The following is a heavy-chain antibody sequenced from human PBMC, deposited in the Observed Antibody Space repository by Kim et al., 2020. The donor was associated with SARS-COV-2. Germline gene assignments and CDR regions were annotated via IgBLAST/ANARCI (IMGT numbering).Heavy chain of an antibody. CDR1: GFTFSSYA. Sequence: GGSLRLSCAASGFTFSSYAMHWVRQAPGKGLEWVAVISYDGSNKYYADSVKGRFTISRDNSKNTLYLQMNSLRAEDTAVYYCARGSGIVATTPGDYWGQG. J-gene: IGHJ4*02. CDR2: ISYDGSNK. D-gene: IGHD5-12*01. V-gene: IGHV3-30-3*01. CDR3: ARGSGIVATTPGDY.